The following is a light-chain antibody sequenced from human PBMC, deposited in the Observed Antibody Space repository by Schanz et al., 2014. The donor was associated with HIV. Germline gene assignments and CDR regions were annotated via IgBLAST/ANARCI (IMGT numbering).Light chain of an antibody. CDR3: QQYGSS. CDR1: QSVSSY. Sequence: EIVLTQSPDTLSLSPGERATLSCRASQSVSSYLAWYQQKPGQAPRLLIYDASNRATGIPARFSGSGSGTDFTLTISRLEPEDFAVYYCQQYGSSFGPGTKVEIK. V-gene: IGKV3-11*01. J-gene: IGKJ3*01. CDR2: DAS.